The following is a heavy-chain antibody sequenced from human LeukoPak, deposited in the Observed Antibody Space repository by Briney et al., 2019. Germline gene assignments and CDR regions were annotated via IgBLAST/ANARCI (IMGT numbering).Heavy chain of an antibody. CDR1: GYIFTSYN. CDR3: AKGGEVSSWYKRLKLYFDY. CDR2: INPSGGST. Sequence: GVSVKVSCKASGYIFTSYNIYWVRQAPGQGLEWMGIINPSGGSTNYAQKFQGRVTMTRDTSTSTVYMELSSLRAEDTAVYYCAKGGEVSSWYKRLKLYFDYWGQGTLVTVSS. D-gene: IGHD6-13*01. V-gene: IGHV1-46*01. J-gene: IGHJ4*02.